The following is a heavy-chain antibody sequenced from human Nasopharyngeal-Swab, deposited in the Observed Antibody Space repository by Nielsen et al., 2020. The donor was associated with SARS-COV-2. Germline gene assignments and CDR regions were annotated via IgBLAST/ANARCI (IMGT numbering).Heavy chain of an antibody. D-gene: IGHD3-10*01. CDR1: GGTFSSYA. CDR2: INPSGGST. V-gene: IGHV1-46*01. J-gene: IGHJ4*02. CDR3: ASVPLLWFGEGLVY. Sequence: ASVKVSCKASGGTFSSYAISWVRQAPGQGLEWMGIINPSGGSTSYAQKFQGRVTMTRDTSTSTVYMELSSLRSEDTAVYYCASVPLLWFGEGLVYWGQGTLVTVSS.